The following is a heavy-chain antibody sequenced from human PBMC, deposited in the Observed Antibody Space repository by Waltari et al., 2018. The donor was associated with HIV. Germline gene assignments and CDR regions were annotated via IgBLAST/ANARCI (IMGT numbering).Heavy chain of an antibody. CDR1: GFIFGNYW. Sequence: VHLVESGGSQVRPGGSLRLRCGGSGFIFGNYWLHWVRQVPGKGLQWIARIDRDGRVVTNEGLVKGRFSISRDNTKNTMFLQLSRLTVDDSAVYYCARDVTRDYFGVYHSLFDVWGQGTTVTVSS. CDR3: ARDVTRDYFGVYHSLFDV. D-gene: IGHD4-17*01. CDR2: IDRDGRVV. J-gene: IGHJ6*02. V-gene: IGHV3-74*03.